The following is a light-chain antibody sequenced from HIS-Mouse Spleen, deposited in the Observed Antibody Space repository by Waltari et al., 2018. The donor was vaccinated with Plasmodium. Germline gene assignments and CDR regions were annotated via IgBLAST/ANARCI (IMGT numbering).Light chain of an antibody. CDR3: SSYAGSNNLV. V-gene: IGLV2-8*01. Sequence: QSALTQPPSASGSPGQSVTISCTGTSSDVGGYNYVSGYQQHPGKAPKLMLYEDSKRPSGVPVRCSGAKSGNTASLTVSGLQAEDEADYYCSSYAGSNNLVFGGGTKLTVL. CDR1: SSDVGGYNY. J-gene: IGLJ2*01. CDR2: EDS.